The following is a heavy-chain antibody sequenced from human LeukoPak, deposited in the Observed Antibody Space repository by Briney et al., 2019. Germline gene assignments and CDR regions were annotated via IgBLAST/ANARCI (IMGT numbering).Heavy chain of an antibody. J-gene: IGHJ1*01. V-gene: IGHV5-51*01. CDR3: ARLGTTVATPFLY. CDR1: GYLFTSYW. CDR2: IYRGDSDT. D-gene: IGHD4-23*01. Sequence: GESLKISCKGPGYLFTSYWIAWVRPTPGKGLEWMGSIYRGDSDTRYSPSFQGQVLISADKSISTVYLQWSSLKASDTAIYYCARLGTTVATPFLYWGQGTLVTVSS.